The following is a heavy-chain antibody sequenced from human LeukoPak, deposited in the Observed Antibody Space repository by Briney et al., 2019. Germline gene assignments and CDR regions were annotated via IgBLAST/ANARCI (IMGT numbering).Heavy chain of an antibody. D-gene: IGHD7-27*01. Sequence: PSETLSLTCTVSGASITSGIYCWDWIRQPPGKGLQWIGNWCYDGNMYHNPSRKSRVTVSVDTSKNQFSLILSSVTAADTAVYYCARQPTGYMDVWGKGTTVTVSS. CDR3: ARQPTGYMDV. J-gene: IGHJ6*03. CDR2: WCYDGNM. CDR1: GASITSGIYC. V-gene: IGHV4-39*01.